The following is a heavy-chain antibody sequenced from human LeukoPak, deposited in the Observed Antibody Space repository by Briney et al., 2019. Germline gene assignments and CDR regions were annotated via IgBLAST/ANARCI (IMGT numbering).Heavy chain of an antibody. V-gene: IGHV3-30*18. CDR2: ISYDGSNK. Sequence: GRSLRLSCAASGFTFSSYGMHWVRQAPGKGLEWVAVISYDGSNKYYADSVKGRFTISRDNSKNTLYLQMNSLRAEDTAVYYCAKDIAPRLGSSCLMDVWGKGTTVTVSS. D-gene: IGHD6-13*01. J-gene: IGHJ6*04. CDR3: AKDIAPRLGSSCLMDV. CDR1: GFTFSSYG.